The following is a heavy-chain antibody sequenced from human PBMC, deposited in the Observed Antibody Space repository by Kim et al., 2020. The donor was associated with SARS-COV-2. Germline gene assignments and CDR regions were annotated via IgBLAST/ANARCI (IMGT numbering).Heavy chain of an antibody. CDR1: GYTFTSYG. J-gene: IGHJ5*02. CDR3: AITPVVIDLYVGRDGLDP. CDR2: ISAYNGNT. V-gene: IGHV1-18*04. D-gene: IGHD3-22*01. Sequence: ASVKLSCKASGYTFTSYGISWVRQAPGQGLEWMGWISAYNGNTNYAQKLQGRVTMTTDTSTSTAYMELRSLRSDDTAVYYCAITPVVIDLYVGRDGLDPWGQGTLVTVSS.